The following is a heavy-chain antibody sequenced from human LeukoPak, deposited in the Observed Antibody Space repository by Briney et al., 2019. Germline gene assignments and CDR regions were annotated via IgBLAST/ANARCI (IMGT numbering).Heavy chain of an antibody. CDR1: GGSISSSSYY. CDR2: IYYSGRT. Sequence: SETLSLTCTVSGGSISSSSYYWGWIRQPPGKGLEWIGSIYYSGRTYYNPSLKSRVTISVDTSKNQFSLKLSSVTAADTAVYYCARGGDYYDSSGYSGAEYFPHWGQGTLVTVSS. J-gene: IGHJ1*01. CDR3: ARGGDYYDSSGYSGAEYFPH. D-gene: IGHD3-22*01. V-gene: IGHV4-39*07.